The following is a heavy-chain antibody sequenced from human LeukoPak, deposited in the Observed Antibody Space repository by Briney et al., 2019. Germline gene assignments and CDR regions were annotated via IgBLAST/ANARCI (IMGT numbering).Heavy chain of an antibody. D-gene: IGHD6-13*01. J-gene: IGHJ5*02. V-gene: IGHV3-66*02. CDR2: IYSGGST. CDR1: GFTVSSNY. Sequence: GGSLRLSCAASGFTVSSNYMSWVHQAPGKGLEWVSVIYSGGSTYYADSVKGRFTISRDNSKNTLYLQMNSLRAEDTAVYYCARDSSSWYRFLDPWGQGTLVTVSS. CDR3: ARDSSSWYRFLDP.